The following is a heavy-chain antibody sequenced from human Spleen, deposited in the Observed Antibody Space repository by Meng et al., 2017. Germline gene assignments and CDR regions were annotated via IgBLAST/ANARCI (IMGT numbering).Heavy chain of an antibody. D-gene: IGHD3-22*01. CDR2: ISYDGSNK. CDR1: GFTFSSYA. V-gene: IGHV3-30*04. CDR3: ARDSGALIPMIVVGDAFDI. Sequence: GESLKISCAASGFTFSSYAMHWVRQAPGKGLEWVAVISYDGSNKYYADSVKGRFTISRDNSKNTLYLQMNSLRAEDTAVYYCARDSGALIPMIVVGDAFDIWGQGTMVTVSS. J-gene: IGHJ3*02.